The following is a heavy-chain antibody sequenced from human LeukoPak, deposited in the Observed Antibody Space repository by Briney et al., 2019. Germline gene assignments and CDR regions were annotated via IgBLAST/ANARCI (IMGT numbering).Heavy chain of an antibody. D-gene: IGHD3/OR15-3a*01. Sequence: ASVKVSCKASGYTFTSYDINWVRQATGQGLEWMGWMNPNSGNTGYAQKFQGRVTITRNTSISTAYMELSSLRSEDTAVYYCARGEGLDDYYYMDVWGKGTTVTVSS. J-gene: IGHJ6*03. V-gene: IGHV1-8*03. CDR2: MNPNSGNT. CDR3: ARGEGLDDYYYMDV. CDR1: GYTFTSYD.